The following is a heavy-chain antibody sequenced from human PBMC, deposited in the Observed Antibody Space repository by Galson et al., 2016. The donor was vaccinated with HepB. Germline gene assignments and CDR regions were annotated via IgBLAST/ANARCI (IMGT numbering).Heavy chain of an antibody. CDR1: GYSFITYY. CDR2: LNPSGGST. J-gene: IGHJ6*02. V-gene: IGHV1-46*01. Sequence: SVKVSCKASGYSFITYYIHWARQAPGQGLEWMGLLNPSGGSTKTTQRFQGRLTMTRDTSTGTVYMELTSLRSDDTAVYYCARESLLTTGRHYYTMDVWGQGTTVTVSS. D-gene: IGHD1-14*01. CDR3: ARESLLTTGRHYYTMDV.